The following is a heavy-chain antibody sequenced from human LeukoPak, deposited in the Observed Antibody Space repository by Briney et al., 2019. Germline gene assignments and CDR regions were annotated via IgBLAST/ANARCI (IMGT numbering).Heavy chain of an antibody. CDR2: INHSGST. D-gene: IGHD1-26*01. Sequence: SETLSLTCAVYGGSFSGYYWSWIRQPPGKGLEWIGEINHSGSTNYNPSLKSRVTISVDTSKNQFSLKLSSVTAADTAVYYCASHFGVGAGWGQGTLVTVPP. CDR3: ASHFGVGAG. V-gene: IGHV4-34*01. CDR1: GGSFSGYY. J-gene: IGHJ4*02.